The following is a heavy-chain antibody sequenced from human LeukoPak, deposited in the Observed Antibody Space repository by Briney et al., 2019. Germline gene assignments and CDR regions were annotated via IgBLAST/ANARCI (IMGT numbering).Heavy chain of an antibody. Sequence: PGGSLRLSCAASGFTFSNYAMSWVRQTPGKGLEWVSSITSSGGETHYADSVKGRFSISRDNSKNTLFLQLSNLRVEDTAVYFCARDQGHEYAPVGSATHAYWGQGTLVAVAS. CDR3: ARDQGHEYAPVGSATHAY. D-gene: IGHD2/OR15-2a*01. CDR2: ITSSGGET. CDR1: GFTFSNYA. J-gene: IGHJ4*02. V-gene: IGHV3-23*01.